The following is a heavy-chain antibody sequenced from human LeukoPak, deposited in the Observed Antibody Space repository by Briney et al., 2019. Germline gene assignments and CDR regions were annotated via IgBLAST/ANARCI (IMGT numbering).Heavy chain of an antibody. CDR2: INAGNGNT. D-gene: IGHD3-9*01. V-gene: IGHV1-3*01. Sequence: ASVKVSCKASGYTFTSYAMHWVRQAPGQRLEWMGWINAGNGNTKYSQKFQGRVTITRDTSASTAYMELSSLRSEDTAVYYCASADYDILTGYCSPLFWGQGTLVTVSS. CDR3: ASADYDILTGYCSPLF. J-gene: IGHJ4*02. CDR1: GYTFTSYA.